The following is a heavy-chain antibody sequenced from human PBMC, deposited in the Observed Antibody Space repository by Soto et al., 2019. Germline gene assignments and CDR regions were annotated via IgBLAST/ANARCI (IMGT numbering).Heavy chain of an antibody. CDR2: INPNSGGT. D-gene: IGHD3-9*01. Sequence: ASVKVSCKASGYTFTGYYMHWVRQAPGQGLEWMGWINPNSGGTNYAQKFQGWVTMTRDTSISTAYMELSRLRSDDTAVYYCARVKVRDILTGYFDAFDIWGQGTMVTVSS. CDR3: ARVKVRDILTGYFDAFDI. J-gene: IGHJ3*02. CDR1: GYTFTGYY. V-gene: IGHV1-2*04.